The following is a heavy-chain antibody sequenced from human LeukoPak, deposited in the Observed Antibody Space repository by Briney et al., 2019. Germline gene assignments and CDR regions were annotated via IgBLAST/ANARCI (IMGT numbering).Heavy chain of an antibody. CDR1: GGSISSSSYY. V-gene: IGHV4-39*01. CDR3: ARHGGIVGATRPWYYDL. CDR2: IYYSGST. Sequence: SETLSLTCTVSGGSISSSSYYWGWIRQPPGKGLEWIGSIYYSGSTYYNPSLKSRVTISVDTSKNQFSLKLSSVTAADTAVYYCARHGGIVGATRPWYYDLWGRGTLVTVSS. J-gene: IGHJ2*01. D-gene: IGHD1-26*01.